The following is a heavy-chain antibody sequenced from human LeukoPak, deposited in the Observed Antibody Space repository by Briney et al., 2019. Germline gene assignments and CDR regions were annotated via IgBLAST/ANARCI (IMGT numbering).Heavy chain of an antibody. CDR3: ARGDYYDSSGYYYEGGRYDY. CDR1: GGSISSGDYY. D-gene: IGHD3-22*01. V-gene: IGHV4-39*07. Sequence: SETLSLTCTVSGGSISSGDYYWSWIRQPPGKGLEWIGEINHSGSTNYNPSLKSRVTISVDTSKNQFSLKLSSVTAADTAVYYCARGDYYDSSGYYYEGGRYDYWGQGTLVTVSS. J-gene: IGHJ4*02. CDR2: INHSGST.